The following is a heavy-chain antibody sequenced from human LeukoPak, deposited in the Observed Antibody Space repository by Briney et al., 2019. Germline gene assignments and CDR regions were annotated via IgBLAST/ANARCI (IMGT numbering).Heavy chain of an antibody. CDR2: ISYDGSNK. CDR3: AKGRGYSYGEGDY. CDR1: GFTFSSYG. Sequence: GGSLRLSCAASGFTFSSYGMHWVRQAPGKGLEWGAVISYDGSNKYYADSVKGRFTISRDNSKNTLYLQMNSLRAEDTAVYYCAKGRGYSYGEGDYWGQGTLATVSS. J-gene: IGHJ4*02. V-gene: IGHV3-30*18. D-gene: IGHD5-18*01.